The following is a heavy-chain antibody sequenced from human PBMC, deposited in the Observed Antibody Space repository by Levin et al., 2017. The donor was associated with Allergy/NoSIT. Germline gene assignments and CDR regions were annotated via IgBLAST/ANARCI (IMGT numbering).Heavy chain of an antibody. J-gene: IGHJ3*02. V-gene: IGHV2-5*02. CDR1: GFSLSTSGVG. CDR3: AHSPHDSSTSRGDAFDI. CDR2: IYWDDDK. Sequence: FGPTLVKPTQTLTLTCTFSGFSLSTSGVGVGWIRQPPGKALEWLALIYWDDDKRYSPSLKSRLTITKDTSKNQVVLTMTNMDPVDTATYYCAHSPHDSSTSRGDAFDIWGQGTMVTVSS. D-gene: IGHD2-2*01.